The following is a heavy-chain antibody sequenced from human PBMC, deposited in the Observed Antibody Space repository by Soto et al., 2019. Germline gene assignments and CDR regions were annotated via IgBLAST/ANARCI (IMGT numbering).Heavy chain of an antibody. V-gene: IGHV3-30*18. J-gene: IGHJ4*02. Sequence: QVLLVESGGGVVQPGRSLRLSCAASGFTFSSYGMHWVRQAPGKGLEWVAVISYDGSNKYYADSVKGRFTISRDNSKNTLYLQMDSLRAEDTAVYYCAKTLEEYQLLPWDYWGQGTLVTVSS. CDR3: AKTLEEYQLLPWDY. CDR2: ISYDGSNK. D-gene: IGHD2-2*01. CDR1: GFTFSSYG.